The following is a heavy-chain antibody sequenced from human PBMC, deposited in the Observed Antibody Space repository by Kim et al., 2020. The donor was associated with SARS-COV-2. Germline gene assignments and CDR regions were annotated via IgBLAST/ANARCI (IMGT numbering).Heavy chain of an antibody. D-gene: IGHD2-21*02. CDR3: AREIVGHIVVVTASPYYYYGMDV. V-gene: IGHV1-18*01. Sequence: ASVKVSCKASGYTFTSYGISWVRQAPGQGLEWMGWISAYNGNTNYAQKLQGRVTMTTDTSTSTAYMELRSLRSDDTAVYYCAREIVGHIVVVTASPYYYYGMDVWGQGTTVTVSS. CDR1: GYTFTSYG. J-gene: IGHJ6*02. CDR2: ISAYNGNT.